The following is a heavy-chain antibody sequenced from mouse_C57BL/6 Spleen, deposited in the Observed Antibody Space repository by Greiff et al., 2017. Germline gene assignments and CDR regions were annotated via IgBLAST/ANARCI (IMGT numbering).Heavy chain of an antibody. D-gene: IGHD2-4*01. CDR1: GYAFTNYL. V-gene: IGHV1-54*01. J-gene: IGHJ1*03. CDR2: INPGSGGT. CDR3: ARDYYWYFDG. Sequence: QVQLQQSGAELVRPGTSVKVSCKASGYAFTNYLIEWVKQRPGQGLEWIGVINPGSGGTNYNEKFKGKATLTADKSSSTAYMQLSSLTSEDSAVYFCARDYYWYFDGWGTGTTVTVSS.